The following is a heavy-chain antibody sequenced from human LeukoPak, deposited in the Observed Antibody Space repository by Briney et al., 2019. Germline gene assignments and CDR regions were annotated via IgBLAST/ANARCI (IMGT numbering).Heavy chain of an antibody. CDR1: GYTLTELS. CDR2: FDPEDGET. V-gene: IGHV1-24*01. Sequence: ASVKVSCKVSGYTLTELSMHWVRQAPGKGLEWMGGFDPEDGETIYAQKFQGRVTMTEDTSTDTAYMELSSLRSEDTAVYYCATEGIAAAGTGEYYYYYMDVWGKGTTVTVSS. D-gene: IGHD6-13*01. CDR3: ATEGIAAAGTGEYYYYYMDV. J-gene: IGHJ6*03.